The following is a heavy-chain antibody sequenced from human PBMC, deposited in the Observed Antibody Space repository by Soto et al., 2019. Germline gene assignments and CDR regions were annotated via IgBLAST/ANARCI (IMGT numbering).Heavy chain of an antibody. V-gene: IGHV3-74*01. Sequence: GGSLRLSCVVSGFTFSSSWMHWVRQGPGKGLVWVSRMNPGGSAINYADSVKGRFTTSRDNAKNILYLQMNSLGAEDTALYYCVTGWSEYWGQGTLVTVSS. J-gene: IGHJ4*02. CDR1: GFTFSSSW. D-gene: IGHD2-15*01. CDR2: MNPGGSAI. CDR3: VTGWSEY.